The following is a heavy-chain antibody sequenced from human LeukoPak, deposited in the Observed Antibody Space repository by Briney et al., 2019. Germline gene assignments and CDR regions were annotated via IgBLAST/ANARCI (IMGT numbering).Heavy chain of an antibody. CDR2: INHSGST. V-gene: IGHV4-34*01. CDR1: GGSFSGYY. D-gene: IGHD3-9*01. Sequence: PSETLSLTCAVYGGSFSGYYWSWIRQPPGRGLEWIGEINHSGSTNYNPSLKSRVTISVDTSKNQFSLKLSSVTAADTAVYYCARENDWGDFDYWGQGTLVTVSS. J-gene: IGHJ4*02. CDR3: ARENDWGDFDY.